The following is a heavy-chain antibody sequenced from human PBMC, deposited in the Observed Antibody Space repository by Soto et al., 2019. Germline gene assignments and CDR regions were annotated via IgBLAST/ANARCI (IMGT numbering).Heavy chain of an antibody. Sequence: SETLSLTCTVSGGSIGSYYWSWIRQPPGKGLEWIGYIYYSGSTNYNPSLKSRVTISVDTSKNQFSLKLSSVTAADTAVYYCARAGVGLEWLSPYYYYGMDVWGQGTTVTVSS. CDR3: ARAGVGLEWLSPYYYYGMDV. D-gene: IGHD3-3*01. V-gene: IGHV4-59*01. J-gene: IGHJ6*02. CDR1: GGSIGSYY. CDR2: IYYSGST.